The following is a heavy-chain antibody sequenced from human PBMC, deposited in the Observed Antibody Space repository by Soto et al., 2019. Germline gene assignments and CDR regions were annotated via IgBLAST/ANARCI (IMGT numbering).Heavy chain of an antibody. V-gene: IGHV4-59*01. D-gene: IGHD6-19*01. J-gene: IGHJ5*02. CDR3: ARDQNGSSGWYRYFDP. CDR2: IYDRGNT. Sequence: SETLSLTCTVSGGSISSYYWSWIRQPPGKGLEWIGNIYDRGNTNYSPSLRSRVTISLDTSSNQFSLKLNSVTAADTAVYYCARDQNGSSGWYRYFDPWGQGILVTVSS. CDR1: GGSISSYY.